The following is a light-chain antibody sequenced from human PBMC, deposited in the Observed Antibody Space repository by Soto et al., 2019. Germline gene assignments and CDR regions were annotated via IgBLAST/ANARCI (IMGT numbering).Light chain of an antibody. Sequence: EIVLTQSQATLSLSPGERATLSCRASQSVSSYLAWYQQKPGQAPRLLIYHASNRATGIPARFSGSGSGTAFTLTISSLEPEDFAVYYCQQRSNWLFTFGQGTKLEIK. CDR1: QSVSSY. CDR3: QQRSNWLFT. J-gene: IGKJ2*01. CDR2: HAS. V-gene: IGKV3-11*01.